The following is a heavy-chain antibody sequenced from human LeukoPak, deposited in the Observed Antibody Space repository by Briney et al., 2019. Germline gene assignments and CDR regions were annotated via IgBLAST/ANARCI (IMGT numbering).Heavy chain of an antibody. J-gene: IGHJ5*02. CDR1: GGSISSYS. Sequence: SETLSLTCTVSGGSISSYSWSWIRQPPGKGLEWIGYIYHSGSTYYNPSLKSRVTISVDRSKNQFSLKLSSVTAADTAVYYCARAAGDYVKGRYNWFDPWGQGTLVTVSS. D-gene: IGHD4-17*01. CDR3: ARAAGDYVKGRYNWFDP. V-gene: IGHV4-30-2*01. CDR2: IYHSGST.